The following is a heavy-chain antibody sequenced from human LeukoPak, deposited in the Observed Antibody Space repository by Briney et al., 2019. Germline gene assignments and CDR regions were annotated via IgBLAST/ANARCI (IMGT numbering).Heavy chain of an antibody. CDR1: GGTFSSYV. J-gene: IGHJ6*04. CDR3: ARGGPYMVRQLMRAFDI. Sequence: GASVKVSCKASGGTFSSYVISWVRQAPGQGLEWMGGIIPIFETTNYAQKFQGRVTITADESTSTAYMELSSLRSEDTAVYYCARGGPYMVRQLMRAFDIWGKGTTVTVSS. CDR2: IIPIFETT. V-gene: IGHV1-69*13. D-gene: IGHD3-10*01.